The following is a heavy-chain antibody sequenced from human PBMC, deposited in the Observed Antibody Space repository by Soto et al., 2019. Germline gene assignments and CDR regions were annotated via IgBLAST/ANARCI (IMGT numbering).Heavy chain of an antibody. V-gene: IGHV3-30*18. CDR3: AKGAIAAAGPHNWFDH. Sequence: GGSLRLSCAASGFTFSSYGMHWVRQAPGKGLEWVAVISYDGSNKYYADSVKGRFTISRDNSKNTLYLQMNSLRAEDTAVYYCAKGAIAAAGPHNWFDHWGQGTLVTVSS. D-gene: IGHD6-13*01. J-gene: IGHJ5*02. CDR1: GFTFSSYG. CDR2: ISYDGSNK.